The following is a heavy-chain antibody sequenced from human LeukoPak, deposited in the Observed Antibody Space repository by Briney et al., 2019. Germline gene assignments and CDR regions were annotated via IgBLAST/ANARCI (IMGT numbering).Heavy chain of an antibody. J-gene: IGHJ3*02. V-gene: IGHV3-11*05. D-gene: IGHD6-19*01. CDR2: ISSSSSYT. CDR3: ARVRKCSSGWYNAFDM. Sequence: GGSLILCCAASGFTFSDYYWSWIRQAPGKGLEWVSYISSSSSYTNYADSVKGRFTISRDNAKNSLYLQMNSLRAEDTAVYYCARVRKCSSGWYNAFDMWGHRKTVSVSS. CDR1: GFTFSDYY.